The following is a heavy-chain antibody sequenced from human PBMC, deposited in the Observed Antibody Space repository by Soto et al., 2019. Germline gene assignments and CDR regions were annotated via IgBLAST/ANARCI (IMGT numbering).Heavy chain of an antibody. Sequence: PGGSLRLSCAASGFTFSNYGMHWVRQAPGKGLEWVAVISYDGNNKYYADSVKGRFTISRDNSKNTLYLQMNSLRPEDTAVYYCAKCYDSSAYYLYYVDYWGQGTLVTVSS. J-gene: IGHJ4*02. V-gene: IGHV3-30*18. CDR1: GFTFSNYG. CDR2: ISYDGNNK. CDR3: AKCYDSSAYYLYYVDY. D-gene: IGHD3-22*01.